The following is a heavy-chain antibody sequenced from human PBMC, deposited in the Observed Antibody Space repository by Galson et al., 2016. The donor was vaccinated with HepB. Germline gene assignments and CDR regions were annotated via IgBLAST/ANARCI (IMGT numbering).Heavy chain of an antibody. J-gene: IGHJ4*02. Sequence: SLTCTVSGGSIIGHYWSWIRQPPGKGLEWIGCISYTGTTNYNPSLKSRVTISLDTSKNQFSMKLSSVTAADTALYYCARGVSGFGYWGQGTLVTVSS. CDR2: ISYTGTT. CDR3: ARGVSGFGY. CDR1: GGSIIGHY. D-gene: IGHD6-19*01. V-gene: IGHV4-59*11.